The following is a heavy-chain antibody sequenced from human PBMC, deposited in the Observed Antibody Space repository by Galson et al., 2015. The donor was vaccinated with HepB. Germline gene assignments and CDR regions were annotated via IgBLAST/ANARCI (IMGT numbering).Heavy chain of an antibody. CDR1: GGSNSSDY. CDR3: ARQTTLWFGELSVPAYFDL. CDR2: VYYSGNT. J-gene: IGHJ2*01. V-gene: IGHV4-59*08. Sequence: SETLSLTCSVSGGSNSSDYWSWVRQPPGKGLEWIGSVYYSGNTNYNPSLKSRVTISVDTSKKQFSPRLTSVTAADTAVYYCARQTTLWFGELSVPAYFDLWGRGTLVTVSA. D-gene: IGHD3-10*01.